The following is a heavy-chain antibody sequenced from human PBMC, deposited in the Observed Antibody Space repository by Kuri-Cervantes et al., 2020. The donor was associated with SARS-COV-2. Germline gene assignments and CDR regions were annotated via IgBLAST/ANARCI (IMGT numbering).Heavy chain of an antibody. D-gene: IGHD2-15*01. V-gene: IGHV4-39*07. Sequence: ESLKISCSVSGGSISSSGYYWSWIRQPPGKGLEWIGEINHSGSTNYNPSLKSRVTISVDTSKNQFSLKLSSVTAADTAVYYCARGRQFWDIVVVVAARWFDPWGQGTLVTVSS. CDR2: INHSGST. J-gene: IGHJ5*02. CDR3: ARGRQFWDIVVVVAARWFDP. CDR1: GGSISSSGYY.